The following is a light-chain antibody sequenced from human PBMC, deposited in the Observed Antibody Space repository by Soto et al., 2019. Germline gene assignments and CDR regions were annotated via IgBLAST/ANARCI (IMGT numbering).Light chain of an antibody. CDR3: SSYTSSSTVV. V-gene: IGLV2-14*01. CDR1: SSDVGGYNY. Sequence: QSVLTQPDSVSGSPGQSITISCTGTSSDVGGYNYVSWYQQHPGKAPKLMIYDVSNRPSGVSNRFSGSKSGNTASLTISGLQAEDGADYYCSSYTSSSTVVFGGGTNLTLL. CDR2: DVS. J-gene: IGLJ2*01.